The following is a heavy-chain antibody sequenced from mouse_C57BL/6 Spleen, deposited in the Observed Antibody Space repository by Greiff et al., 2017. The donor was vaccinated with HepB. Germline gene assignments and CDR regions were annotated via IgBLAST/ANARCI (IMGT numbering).Heavy chain of an antibody. D-gene: IGHD4-1*01. CDR2: IDPSDSYT. J-gene: IGHJ3*01. CDR3: ALTSFAY. Sequence: VQLQQPGAELVKPGASVKLSCKASGYTFTSYWMQWVKQRPGQGLEWIGEIDPSDSYTNYNQKFKGKATLTVDTSSSTAYMQLSSLTSEDSAVYYCALTSFAYWGQGTLVTVSA. V-gene: IGHV1-50*01. CDR1: GYTFTSYW.